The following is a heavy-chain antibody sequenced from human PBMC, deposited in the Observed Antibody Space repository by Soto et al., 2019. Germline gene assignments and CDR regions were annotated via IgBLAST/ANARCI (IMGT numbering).Heavy chain of an antibody. CDR1: GYTFSNYD. V-gene: IGHV1-18*04. Sequence: QVQLVQSGGEVKKPGASVKVSCKTSGYTFSNYDFSWVRQAPGQGLEWMGWVSNKNGVTNYAEKFRDRVTMTTDTSTNTSYMELRSLRSDDTAVYFCARERLNTGWYGFDHWGQGTQVTVSS. J-gene: IGHJ4*02. D-gene: IGHD2-8*02. CDR3: ARERLNTGWYGFDH. CDR2: VSNKNGVT.